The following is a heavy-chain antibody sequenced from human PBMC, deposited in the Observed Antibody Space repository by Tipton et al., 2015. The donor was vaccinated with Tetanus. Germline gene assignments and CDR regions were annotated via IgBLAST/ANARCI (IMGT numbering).Heavy chain of an antibody. V-gene: IGHV3-48*02. J-gene: IGHJ4*02. Sequence: SLRLSCAASGFTFNTYNMNWVRQAPGKGLEWVSYISSSSTTIFYADSVRGRFTISRDNAKNSLYLQMNSLRDEDTAVYYCARDFSYYVDSKSGFGFWGQGTLVTVSS. CDR2: ISSSSTTI. CDR1: GFTFNTYN. CDR3: ARDFSYYVDSKSGFGF. D-gene: IGHD3-22*01.